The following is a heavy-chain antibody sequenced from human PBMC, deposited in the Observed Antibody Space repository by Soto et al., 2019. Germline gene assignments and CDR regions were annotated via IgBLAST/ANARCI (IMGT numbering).Heavy chain of an antibody. CDR3: ARGGSGVGRGDYYYYYMDV. Sequence: PSETLSLTCAVYGGSFSGYYWSWIRQPPGKGLEWIGEINHSGSTNYNPSLKSRVTISVDTSKNQFSLKLSSVTAADTAVYYCARGGSGVGRGDYYYYYMDVWGKGTTVPVSS. D-gene: IGHD3-10*01. CDR2: INHSGST. V-gene: IGHV4-34*01. CDR1: GGSFSGYY. J-gene: IGHJ6*03.